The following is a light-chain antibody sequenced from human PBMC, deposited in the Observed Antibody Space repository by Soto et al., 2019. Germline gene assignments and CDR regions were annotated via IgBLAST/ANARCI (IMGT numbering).Light chain of an antibody. J-gene: IGKJ2*01. CDR1: QTINVW. CDR3: QQYKAYSYT. Sequence: DIHMTQSPSTLSASVGDRVTITCRASQTINVWLAWYQQKPGKAPKLLISKASSLESGVPSRFSGSGSGTEFTLTISSLQPDDFATYYCQQYKAYSYTFGQGKELVVK. CDR2: KAS. V-gene: IGKV1-5*03.